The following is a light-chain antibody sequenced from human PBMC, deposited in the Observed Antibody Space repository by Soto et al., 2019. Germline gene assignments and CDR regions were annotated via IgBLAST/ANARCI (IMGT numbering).Light chain of an antibody. V-gene: IGKV3-20*01. CDR1: QSVSSNS. CDR3: QQYGSSPSIT. Sequence: EIVLTQSPCTLSLTPGERATLSCRAIQSVSSNSLAWYQHKRGQAPRLLIHGASSRATGIPDRFSGSGSGTDFTLTISRLEPEDFAVYYCQQYGSSPSITFGQGTRLEIK. CDR2: GAS. J-gene: IGKJ5*01.